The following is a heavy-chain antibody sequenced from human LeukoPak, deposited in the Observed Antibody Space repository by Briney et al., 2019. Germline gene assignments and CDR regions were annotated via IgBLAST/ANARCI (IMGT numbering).Heavy chain of an antibody. CDR1: GFSFSTQR. D-gene: IGHD4-23*01. V-gene: IGHV3-74*01. J-gene: IGHJ4*02. CDR3: ARGRPHGNDY. Sequence: PGGSLRLSCAASGFSFSTQRMHWVRQAPGKGLVWVSYINIDERITGYADSVKGRFTISRDNAKNTLYLQMNSLRAEDTAMYYCARGRPHGNDYWGQGTLVTVSS. CDR2: INIDERIT.